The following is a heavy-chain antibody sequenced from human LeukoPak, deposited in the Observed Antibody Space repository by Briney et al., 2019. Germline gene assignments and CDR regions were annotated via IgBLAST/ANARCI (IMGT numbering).Heavy chain of an antibody. CDR3: AKDMNSYGSGSSYNPWGPFDS. Sequence: GGSLRLSRAASGFTFDDYAMHWVRQAPRKGLEWVSGIAWNSGNTGFADSVKGRFTISRDNAENSLYLQMNSLTPEDTAFYFCAKDMNSYGSGSSYNPWGPFDSWGQGTLVTVSS. V-gene: IGHV3-9*01. D-gene: IGHD3-10*01. CDR1: GFTFDDYA. J-gene: IGHJ4*02. CDR2: IAWNSGNT.